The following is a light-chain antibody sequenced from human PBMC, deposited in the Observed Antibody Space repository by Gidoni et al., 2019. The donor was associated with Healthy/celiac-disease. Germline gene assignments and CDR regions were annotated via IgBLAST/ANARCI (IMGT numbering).Light chain of an antibody. CDR1: QSIRND. V-gene: IGKV1-17*01. CDR2: AAS. J-gene: IGKJ1*01. Sequence: DIQMTQSPSSLSASVGDRVTITCRASQSIRNDLGWYQQKPAKAPKRLIYAASSLQSGVPSRFSGSGSGTEFTLTISSLQPEDFATYYCLQHNSYPWTFGQGTKVEIK. CDR3: LQHNSYPWT.